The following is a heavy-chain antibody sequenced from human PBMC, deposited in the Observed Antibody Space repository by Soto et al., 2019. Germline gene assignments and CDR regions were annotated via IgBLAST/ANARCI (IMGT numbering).Heavy chain of an antibody. D-gene: IGHD3-22*01. Sequence: GGSLRLSCAASGFTFSSYAMSWVRQAPGKGLEWVSAISGSGGSTYYADSVKGRFTISRDNSKNTLYLQMNSLRAEDSAVYSRASPGASYDSSGLDYWGQGTLVTVSA. CDR3: ASPGASYDSSGLDY. J-gene: IGHJ4*02. V-gene: IGHV3-23*01. CDR1: GFTFSSYA. CDR2: ISGSGGST.